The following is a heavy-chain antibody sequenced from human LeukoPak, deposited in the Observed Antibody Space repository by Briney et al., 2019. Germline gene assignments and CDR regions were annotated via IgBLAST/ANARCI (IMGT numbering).Heavy chain of an antibody. V-gene: IGHV4-61*01. Sequence: SETLSLTCTVSGGSVSSGSYYWSWIRQPPGKGLEWIGYIYYSGSTNYNPSLKSRVTISVDTSKNQFSLRLSSVTAADTAVYYCARDQGSSSTWYGALDIWGHGTMVTVSS. J-gene: IGHJ3*02. CDR3: ARDQGSSSTWYGALDI. D-gene: IGHD2-2*01. CDR2: IYYSGST. CDR1: GGSVSSGSYY.